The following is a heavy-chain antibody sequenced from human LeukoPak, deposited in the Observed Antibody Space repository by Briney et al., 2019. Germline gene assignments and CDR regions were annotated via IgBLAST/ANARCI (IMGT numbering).Heavy chain of an antibody. CDR3: ARDPEWFGEFTADY. D-gene: IGHD3-10*01. Sequence: ASVNVSCKASGYTFTIYGISWVRQAPGQGLEWMGWISAYNGNTNYARKLQGRVTMTTDTSTSTAYMELRSLRSDDTAVYYCARDPEWFGEFTADYWGQGTLVTVSS. V-gene: IGHV1-18*01. CDR1: GYTFTIYG. J-gene: IGHJ4*02. CDR2: ISAYNGNT.